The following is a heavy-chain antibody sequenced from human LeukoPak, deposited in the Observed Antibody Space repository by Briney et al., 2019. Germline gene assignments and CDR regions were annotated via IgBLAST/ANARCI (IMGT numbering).Heavy chain of an antibody. CDR2: MNPNSGNT. J-gene: IGHJ4*02. D-gene: IGHD3-22*01. CDR3: ARLGYYDSSGYYYYFDY. Sequence: ASVKVSCKASGYTFTSYGISWVRQAPGQGLEWMGWMNPNSGNTVYAQKFQGRVTMTRNTSISTAYMELSSLRSEDTAVYYCARLGYYDSSGYYYYFDYWGQGTLVTVSS. CDR1: GYTFTSYG. V-gene: IGHV1-8*02.